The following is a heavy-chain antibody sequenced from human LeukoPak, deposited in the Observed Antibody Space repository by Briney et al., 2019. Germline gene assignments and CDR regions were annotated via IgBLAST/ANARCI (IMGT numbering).Heavy chain of an antibody. Sequence: GGSLRLSCAASGFRFNSYGMTWVRLAPGKGLEWVSAISAGGDRTYYADAVKGRFTISRDNSKSTLSLQRNSLRAEDTAIYYCATYRQVLLPFESWGQGTLVTVSS. CDR3: ATYRQVLLPFES. J-gene: IGHJ4*02. V-gene: IGHV3-23*01. D-gene: IGHD2-8*02. CDR1: GFRFNSYG. CDR2: ISAGGDRT.